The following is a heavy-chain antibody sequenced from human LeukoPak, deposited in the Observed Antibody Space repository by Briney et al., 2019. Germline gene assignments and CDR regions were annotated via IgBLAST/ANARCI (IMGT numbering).Heavy chain of an antibody. V-gene: IGHV3-30*02. D-gene: IGHD3-10*01. Sequence: GGSLRLSCAASGFTFSSYGMHWVRQAPGKGLEWVAFIRYDGSNKYYADSVKGRFTISRDNSKNTLYLQMNSLRAEDTAVYYCANDASMVRGVTIDYWGQGTLVTVSS. J-gene: IGHJ4*02. CDR2: IRYDGSNK. CDR3: ANDASMVRGVTIDY. CDR1: GFTFSSYG.